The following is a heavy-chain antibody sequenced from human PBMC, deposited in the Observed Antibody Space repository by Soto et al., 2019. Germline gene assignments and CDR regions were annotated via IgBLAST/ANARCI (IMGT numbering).Heavy chain of an antibody. J-gene: IGHJ3*02. Sequence: EVQLVESGGGLVKPGGSLRLSCAASGFTFSNAWMSWVRQAPGKGLEWVGRIKSKTDGGTTDYAAPVKGRFTISRDDSKNTLYLQMNSLKTADTAVYYCTTGLRFLEWLLIIENAFDIWGQGTMVTVAS. D-gene: IGHD3-3*01. CDR2: IKSKTDGGTT. CDR3: TTGLRFLEWLLIIENAFDI. CDR1: GFTFSNAW. V-gene: IGHV3-15*01.